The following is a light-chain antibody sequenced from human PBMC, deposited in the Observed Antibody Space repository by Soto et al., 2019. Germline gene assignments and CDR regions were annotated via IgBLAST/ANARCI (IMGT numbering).Light chain of an antibody. CDR2: GNS. J-gene: IGLJ2*01. CDR3: QSYDSSLSGYVV. V-gene: IGLV1-40*01. Sequence: QSVLTQPPSVSGAPGQRVTISCTGSSSNIGAGYDVHWYQQRPGTAPKLLISGNSNRPSGVPDRFSGSKSGTSASLAITGLQAEDEAEYDCQSYDSSLSGYVVFGGGTKLTVL. CDR1: SSNIGAGYD.